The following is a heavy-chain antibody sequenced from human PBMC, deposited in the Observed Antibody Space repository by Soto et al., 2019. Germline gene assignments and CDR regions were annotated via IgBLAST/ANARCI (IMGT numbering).Heavy chain of an antibody. CDR2: IIPILGIA. D-gene: IGHD2-15*01. V-gene: IGHV1-69*02. Sequence: ASVKVSCKASGGTFSSYTISWVRQAPGQGLEWMGRIIPILGIANYAQKFQGRVTITADKSTSTAYMELSSLRSEDTAVYYCAIYSGYDRHRGYCSGGSCTLNAFDIWGQGTMVTVSS. CDR3: AIYSGYDRHRGYCSGGSCTLNAFDI. CDR1: GGTFSSYT. J-gene: IGHJ3*02.